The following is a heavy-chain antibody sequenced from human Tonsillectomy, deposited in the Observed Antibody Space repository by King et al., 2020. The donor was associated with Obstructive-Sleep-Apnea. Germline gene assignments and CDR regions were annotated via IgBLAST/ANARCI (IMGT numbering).Heavy chain of an antibody. D-gene: IGHD2-2*02. J-gene: IGHJ6*02. CDR1: GFTFSSYA. CDR3: ARYCSSTSCYREYGMDV. Sequence: QLVQSGGGVVQPGRSLRLSCAASGFTFSSYAMHWVRQAPGKGREWVAVISYDGSNKYYADSVKGRFTISRDNSKNTLYLQMNSLRAEDTAVYYCARYCSSTSCYREYGMDVWGQGTTVTVSS. V-gene: IGHV3-30*04. CDR2: ISYDGSNK.